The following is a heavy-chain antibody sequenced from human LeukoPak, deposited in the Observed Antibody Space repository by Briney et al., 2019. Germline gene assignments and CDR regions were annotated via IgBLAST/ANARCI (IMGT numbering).Heavy chain of an antibody. V-gene: IGHV4-38-2*01. CDR3: ARGSSFHYDSGTYYRGHYYFYMDV. CDR1: GYSITIGYY. J-gene: IGHJ6*03. Sequence: PSETLSLTCAVSGYSITIGYYWGWIRQPPGKGLEWIGSIYHRGSTYYNPSLKSRVTISVDTSKNQFSLKLSSVTAADTAVYYCARGSSFHYDSGTYYRGHYYFYMDVWGKGPTVTVSS. CDR2: IYHRGST. D-gene: IGHD3-22*01.